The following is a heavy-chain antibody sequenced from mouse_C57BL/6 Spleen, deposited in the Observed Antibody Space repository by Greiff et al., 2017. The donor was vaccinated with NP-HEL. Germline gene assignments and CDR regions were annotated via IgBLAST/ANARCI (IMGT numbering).Heavy chain of an antibody. CDR2: ISSGGDYI. CDR3: TRVTAQGPDFDY. V-gene: IGHV5-9-1*02. Sequence: EVKVEESGEGLVKPGGSLKLSCAASGFTFSSYAMSWVRQTPEKRLEWVAYISSGGDYIYYADTVKGRFTISRDNARNTLYLQMSSLKSEDTAMYYCTRVTAQGPDFDYWGQGTTLTVSS. D-gene: IGHD3-2*02. J-gene: IGHJ2*01. CDR1: GFTFSSYA.